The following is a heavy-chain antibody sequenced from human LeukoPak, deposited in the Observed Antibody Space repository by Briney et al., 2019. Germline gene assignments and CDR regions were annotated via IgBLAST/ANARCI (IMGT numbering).Heavy chain of an antibody. CDR2: LRASGGGA. CDR1: GYPFTSYH. V-gene: IGHV1-46*01. Sequence: GASVKVSCKASGYPFTSYHMHWARQAPGQGVEWMGLLRASGGGAEYPQKFQGRVTMTRNTSTNTVYMELSSLRSDDTAVYYCARERPSCFNFDPWGPGTLVTVSS. CDR3: ARERPSCFNFDP. D-gene: IGHD1-1*01. J-gene: IGHJ5*02.